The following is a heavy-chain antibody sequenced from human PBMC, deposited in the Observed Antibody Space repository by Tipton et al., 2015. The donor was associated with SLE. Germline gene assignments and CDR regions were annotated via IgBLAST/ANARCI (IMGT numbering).Heavy chain of an antibody. CDR2: IYYSGSS. Sequence: TLSLTCTVSGGSISSSSYYWGWIRQPPGKGLEWIGSIYYSGSSYYNPSLKSRVTISVDTSKNQFSLKLNSVTAADTAVYYCAPLGKGSSWGQGTLVTVSS. J-gene: IGHJ4*02. D-gene: IGHD6-13*01. V-gene: IGHV4-39*01. CDR3: APLGKGSS. CDR1: GGSISSSSYY.